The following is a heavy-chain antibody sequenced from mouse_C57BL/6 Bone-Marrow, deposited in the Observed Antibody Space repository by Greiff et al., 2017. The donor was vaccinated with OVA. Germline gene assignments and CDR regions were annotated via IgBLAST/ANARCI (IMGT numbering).Heavy chain of an antibody. J-gene: IGHJ1*03. CDR1: GFTFSSYG. CDR3: ARQSGTWYFDV. D-gene: IGHD1-1*02. Sequence: EVQGVESGGDLVKPGGSLKLSCAASGFTFSSYGMSWVRQTPDKRLEWVATISSGGSYTYYTDSVKGRFTISRDNAKNTLYLQMSSLKSEDTAMYYCARQSGTWYFDVWGTGTTVTVSS. V-gene: IGHV5-6*01. CDR2: ISSGGSYT.